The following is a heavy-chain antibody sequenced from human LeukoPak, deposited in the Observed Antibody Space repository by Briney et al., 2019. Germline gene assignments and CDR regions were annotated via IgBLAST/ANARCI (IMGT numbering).Heavy chain of an antibody. V-gene: IGHV1-2*02. CDR2: INPNSGGT. CDR1: GYTFTGYY. Sequence: ASVKASCKASGYTFTGYYMHWVRQAPGQGLEWMGWINPNSGGTNYAQKFQGRVTMTRDTSISTAYMELSRLRSDDTAVYYCARGRGGITGTTDWFDPWGQGTLVTVSS. J-gene: IGHJ5*02. CDR3: ARGRGGITGTTDWFDP. D-gene: IGHD1-7*01.